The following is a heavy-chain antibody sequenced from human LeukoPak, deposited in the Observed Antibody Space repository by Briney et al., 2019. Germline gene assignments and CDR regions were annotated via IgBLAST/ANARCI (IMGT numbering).Heavy chain of an antibody. Sequence: SQTLSLTCTVSGGSISSGSYYWSWIRQPAGKGLEWIGRIYTSGSTNYNPSLKSRVTISVDTSENQFSLKLSSVTAADTAVYYCAKTGQLRWWHFDYWGQGTLVTVSS. D-gene: IGHD4-23*01. V-gene: IGHV4-61*02. CDR2: IYTSGST. CDR3: AKTGQLRWWHFDY. J-gene: IGHJ4*02. CDR1: GGSISSGSYY.